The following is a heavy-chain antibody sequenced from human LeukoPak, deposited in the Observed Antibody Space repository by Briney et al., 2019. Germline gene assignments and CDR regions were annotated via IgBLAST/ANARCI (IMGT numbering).Heavy chain of an antibody. CDR1: GFTFSRYW. CDR3: TRDTGGSGSYPDY. D-gene: IGHD1-26*01. Sequence: GGSLRLTCAASGFTFSRYWMIWVPHTTGKGLEWVANVKQDETEKYYWDSVSGRFTISRDNTKNSLYLQMNSLRAEDTGFYYCTRDTGGSGSYPDYWGQGTLVTVSS. J-gene: IGHJ4*02. CDR2: VKQDETEK. V-gene: IGHV3-7*01.